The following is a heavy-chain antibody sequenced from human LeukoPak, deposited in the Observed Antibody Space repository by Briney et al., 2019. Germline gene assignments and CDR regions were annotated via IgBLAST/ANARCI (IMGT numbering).Heavy chain of an antibody. CDR1: GFSFSNYA. D-gene: IGHD2-2*01. V-gene: IGHV3-23*01. CDR3: AKGLTWDSTSCSD. Sequence: GGSLRLSXAASGFSFSNYAMSSVRQAPGKGLEWISAIVGTGGNMYYADSVKGRFTISRDNFKSTLYLQMNSLRAEDTAVYYCAKGLTWDSTSCSDWGQGTLVTVSS. CDR2: IVGTGGNM. J-gene: IGHJ4*02.